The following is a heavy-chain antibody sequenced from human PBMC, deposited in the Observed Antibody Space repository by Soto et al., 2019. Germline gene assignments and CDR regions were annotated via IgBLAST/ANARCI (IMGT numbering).Heavy chain of an antibody. CDR2: IRAKAHGGTT. CDR1: AFNFADYA. J-gene: IGHJ4*02. D-gene: IGHD3-22*01. Sequence: PGGSLRLSCTASAFNFADYAVNWVRQVPGKGLEWVGFIRAKAHGGTTDYAASVKGRFTISRDDSKSIAYLQMNSLKTEDTALYYCTRAYDSSPLDYWGQGTRVTVSS. CDR3: TRAYDSSPLDY. V-gene: IGHV3-49*04.